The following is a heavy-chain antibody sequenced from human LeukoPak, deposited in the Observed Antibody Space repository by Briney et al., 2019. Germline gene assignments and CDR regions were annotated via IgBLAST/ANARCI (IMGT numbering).Heavy chain of an antibody. CDR1: GFTFSSYE. D-gene: IGHD6-13*01. V-gene: IGHV3-48*03. CDR2: ISSSGSTI. CDR3: AKVRSPGIAAAGD. J-gene: IGHJ4*02. Sequence: GGSLRLSCAASGFTFSSYEMNWVRQAPGKGLEWVSYISSSGSTIYYADSVKGRFTISRDNAKNSLYLQMNSLRAEDTAVYYCAKVRSPGIAAAGDWGQGTLVTVSS.